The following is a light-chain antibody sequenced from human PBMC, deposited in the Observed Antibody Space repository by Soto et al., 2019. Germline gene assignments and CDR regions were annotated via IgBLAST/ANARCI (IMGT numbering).Light chain of an antibody. CDR1: TGAVTSDHY. Sequence: QAVVTQEPSLTVSPGGTVTLTCGSSTGAVTSDHYPYWFQQKPGQAPRTLIYDTSNKHSWTPARFSGSLLGGKAALTLSGAQPEDEAEYYCLLSYSGAQAVFGGGTKLTVL. CDR2: DTS. CDR3: LLSYSGAQAV. V-gene: IGLV7-46*01. J-gene: IGLJ2*01.